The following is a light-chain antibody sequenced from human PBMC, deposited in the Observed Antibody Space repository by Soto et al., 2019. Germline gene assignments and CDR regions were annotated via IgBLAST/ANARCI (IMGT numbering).Light chain of an antibody. J-gene: IGLJ7*01. V-gene: IGLV1-47*01. CDR1: SSNIGSNY. CDR2: RNN. CDR3: AAWDDSLSGPV. Sequence: QSALTQPPSASGTPGQRVTISCSGSSSNIGSNYVYWYQQLPGTAPKLLIYRNNQRPSGVPDRFSGSKSGTSASLAISGLRPEDEADYYCAAWDDSLSGPVFGGGTQLTV.